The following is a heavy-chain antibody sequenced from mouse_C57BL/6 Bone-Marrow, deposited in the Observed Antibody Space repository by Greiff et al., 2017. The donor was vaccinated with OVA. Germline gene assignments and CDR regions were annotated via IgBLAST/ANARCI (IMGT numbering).Heavy chain of an antibody. V-gene: IGHV1-39*01. CDR1: GYSFTDYN. Sequence: VQLKQSGPELVKPGASVKISCKASGYSFTDYNMNWVKQSNGKSLEWIGVINPNYGTTSYNQKFKGKATLTADKSSSTAYMQLNSLTSEDSAVYFCARGTGSSPDYWGQGTTLTVSS. CDR2: INPNYGTT. D-gene: IGHD1-1*01. CDR3: ARGTGSSPDY. J-gene: IGHJ2*01.